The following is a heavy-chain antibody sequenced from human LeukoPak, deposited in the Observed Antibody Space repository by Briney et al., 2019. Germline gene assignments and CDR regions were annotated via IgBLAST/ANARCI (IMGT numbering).Heavy chain of an antibody. CDR3: ARVFGTTIFGIVSKYGNDY. CDR1: GYTFTSYA. CDR2: INTNTGNP. V-gene: IGHV7-4-1*02. J-gene: IGHJ4*02. D-gene: IGHD3-3*01. Sequence: ASVKVSCKASGYTFTSYAMNWVRQAPGQGLEWMGWINTNTGNPTYAQGFTGRFVFSLDTSVSTAYLQISSLKAEDTAVYYCARVFGTTIFGIVSKYGNDYWGQGTLVTVSS.